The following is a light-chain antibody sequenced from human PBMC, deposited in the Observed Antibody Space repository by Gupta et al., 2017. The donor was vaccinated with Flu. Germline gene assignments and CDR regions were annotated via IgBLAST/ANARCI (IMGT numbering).Light chain of an antibody. CDR1: QTISSSY. Sequence: GERATLSCRASQTISSSYLAWYQQKPGQAPRLLIYGASGRATGIPDRFSGSGSGTDFTLTISRLEPEDFAVYYCQQNGSPWTFGQGTKVEIK. CDR2: GAS. CDR3: QQNGSPWT. J-gene: IGKJ1*01. V-gene: IGKV3-20*01.